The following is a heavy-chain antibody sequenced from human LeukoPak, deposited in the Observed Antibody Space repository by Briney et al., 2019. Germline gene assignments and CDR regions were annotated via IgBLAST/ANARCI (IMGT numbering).Heavy chain of an antibody. J-gene: IGHJ4*02. CDR2: IKQDGSEK. CDR1: AFTFSSYW. Sequence: PGGSLRLSCEASAFTFSSYWMSWVRQAPGKGLEWVANIKQDGSEKYYVDSVKGRFTISRDNAKNSLYLQMNSLRAEDTAVYYCAREQVPKGRSDGYIIPKYYFDYWGQGTLVTVSS. CDR3: AREQVPKGRSDGYIIPKYYFDY. D-gene: IGHD5-24*01. V-gene: IGHV3-7*01.